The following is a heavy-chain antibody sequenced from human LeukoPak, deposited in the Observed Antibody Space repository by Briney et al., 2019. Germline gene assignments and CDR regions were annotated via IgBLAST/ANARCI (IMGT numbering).Heavy chain of an antibody. CDR3: AKKPYDFWSGYYRGGQLDY. J-gene: IGHJ4*02. D-gene: IGHD3-3*01. Sequence: GGSLRLSCAASGFTFSDYYMSWIRQAPGKGLEWVAVISYDGSNKYYADSVKGRFTISRDNSKNTLYLQMNSLRAEDTAVYYCAKKPYDFWSGYYRGGQLDYWGQGTLVTVSS. V-gene: IGHV3-30*18. CDR1: GFTFSDYY. CDR2: ISYDGSNK.